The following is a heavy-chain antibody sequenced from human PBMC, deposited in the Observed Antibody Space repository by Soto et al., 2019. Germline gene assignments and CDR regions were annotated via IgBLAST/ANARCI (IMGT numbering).Heavy chain of an antibody. D-gene: IGHD4-17*01. CDR1: GGSITSSDYF. V-gene: IGHV4-39*01. J-gene: IGHJ6*03. CDR2: IYYSGTT. Sequence: QLQLQESGPGLVKPSETLSLTCTVSGGSITSSDYFWGWIRQPPGNGLEWIGNIYYSGTTYYNPSIKSRVTVSVDTSKNQFSLKLRSVTAADTAVYYCARVLRDYPFYYYYMDVWGKGTTVTVSS. CDR3: ARVLRDYPFYYYYMDV.